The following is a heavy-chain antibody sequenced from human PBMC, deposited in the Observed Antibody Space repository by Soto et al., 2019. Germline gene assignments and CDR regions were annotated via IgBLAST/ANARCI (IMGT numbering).Heavy chain of an antibody. CDR1: GFTFSSYG. J-gene: IGHJ5*02. CDR3: ARESDSSAIPREWWFDP. V-gene: IGHV3-33*01. CDR2: IWYDGSNK. D-gene: IGHD3-22*01. Sequence: QVQLVESGGGVVQPGRSLRLSCAASGFTFSSYGMHWVRQAPGKGLEWVAVIWYDGSNKYYEDSVKGRFTISRDNSKNTLYLQMNSLRADDTAVDYCARESDSSAIPREWWFDPWGQGTLVTVSS.